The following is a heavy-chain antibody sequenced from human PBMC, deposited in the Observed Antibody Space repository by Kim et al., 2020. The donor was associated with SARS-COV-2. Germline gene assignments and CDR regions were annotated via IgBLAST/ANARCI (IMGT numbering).Heavy chain of an antibody. D-gene: IGHD3-9*01. Sequence: GGSLRLSCAASGFTFSSYSMNWVRQAPGKGLEWVSYISGSSSTIYYADSVKGRFTISRDNAKNSLYLQMNSLRDEDTAVYYCAREHDILTGYSPKGIYYYGMDVWGQGTTVTVSS. J-gene: IGHJ6*02. CDR3: AREHDILTGYSPKGIYYYGMDV. CDR1: GFTFSSYS. CDR2: ISGSSSTI. V-gene: IGHV3-48*02.